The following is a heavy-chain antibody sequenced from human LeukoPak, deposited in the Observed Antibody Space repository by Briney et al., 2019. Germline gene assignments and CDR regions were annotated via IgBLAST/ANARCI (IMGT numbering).Heavy chain of an antibody. Sequence: GGSLRLSCAASGFTFSSYSMNWVRQAPGKGLEWVSSISSSSSYIYYADSVKGRFTISRDNAKNSLYLQVNSLRAEDTAVYYCARDPHDYIGPWGQGTLVTVSS. CDR1: GFTFSSYS. CDR2: ISSSSSYI. V-gene: IGHV3-21*01. J-gene: IGHJ5*02. D-gene: IGHD4-11*01. CDR3: ARDPHDYIGP.